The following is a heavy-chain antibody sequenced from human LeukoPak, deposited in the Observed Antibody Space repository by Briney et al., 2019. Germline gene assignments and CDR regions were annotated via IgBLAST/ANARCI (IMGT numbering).Heavy chain of an antibody. CDR2: IYHSGST. V-gene: IGHV4-4*02. CDR1: GGSISSSNW. CDR3: AKIRFGELYGWFDP. D-gene: IGHD3-10*01. J-gene: IGHJ5*02. Sequence: PSGTLSLTCAVSGGSISSSNWWSWVRQPPGKGLGWIGEIYHSGSTNYNPSLKSRVTISVDKSKNQFSLKLSSVTAADTAVYYCAKIRFGELYGWFDPWGQGTLVTVSS.